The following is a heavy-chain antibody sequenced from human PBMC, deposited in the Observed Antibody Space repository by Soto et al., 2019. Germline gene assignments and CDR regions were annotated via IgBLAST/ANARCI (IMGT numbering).Heavy chain of an antibody. CDR3: ALAQGPTTGLDY. D-gene: IGHD3-3*02. Sequence: QVQLQESGPGLVKPSQTLSLTCSVSGASTVSHYHWTWIRQPPGKGLEWMGYIFNSGTTFYNPSLTSRLSISMDTSGNHFSLELRSVTAADTAVYYCALAQGPTTGLDYWGQGTLVTVSS. J-gene: IGHJ4*02. CDR2: IFNSGTT. V-gene: IGHV4-31*02. CDR1: GASTVSHYH.